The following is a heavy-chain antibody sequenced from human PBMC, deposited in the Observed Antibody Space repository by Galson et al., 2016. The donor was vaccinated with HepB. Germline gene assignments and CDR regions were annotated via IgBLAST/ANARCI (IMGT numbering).Heavy chain of an antibody. CDR2: ISDDGNIK. V-gene: IGHV3-30*04. J-gene: IGHJ4*02. Sequence: SLRLSCAASGFTLRNYHMHWGRQPPGRGLEWVAVISDDGNIKHYADSVRGRLTLSRDNSNNMLYLQMDSLSADDTAVYFCVREQRTFVDESLVRFFDYWGQGSLVTVSS. D-gene: IGHD3-10*01. CDR3: VREQRTFVDESLVRFFDY. CDR1: GFTLRNYH.